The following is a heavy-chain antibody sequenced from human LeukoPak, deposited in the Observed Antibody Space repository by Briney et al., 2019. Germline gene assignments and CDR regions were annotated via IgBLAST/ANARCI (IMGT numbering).Heavy chain of an antibody. CDR3: ARGQTIVGATGDF. Sequence: PSETLSLTCAVSGGSFSGYYWSWIRQLPGKGLEWIGEINHSGSTNYNPSLKSRVTISVDTSKNQFSLKLSSVTAADTAVYYCARGQTIVGATGDFWGQGTLVTVCS. CDR1: GGSFSGYY. V-gene: IGHV4-34*01. J-gene: IGHJ4*02. CDR2: INHSGST. D-gene: IGHD1-26*01.